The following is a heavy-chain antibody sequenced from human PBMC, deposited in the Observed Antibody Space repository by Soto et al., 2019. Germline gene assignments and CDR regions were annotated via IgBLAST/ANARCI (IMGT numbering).Heavy chain of an antibody. D-gene: IGHD6-19*01. CDR3: AKDFSSSGWTPEVQH. Sequence: GGSLRLSCAASGFTFSSYAMSWVRQAPGKGLEWVSAISGSSGSTYYADSVKGRFTISRDNSKNTLYLQMNSLRAEDTAVYYCAKDFSSSGWTPEVQHWGQGTLVTVSS. J-gene: IGHJ1*01. CDR2: ISGSSGST. V-gene: IGHV3-23*01. CDR1: GFTFSSYA.